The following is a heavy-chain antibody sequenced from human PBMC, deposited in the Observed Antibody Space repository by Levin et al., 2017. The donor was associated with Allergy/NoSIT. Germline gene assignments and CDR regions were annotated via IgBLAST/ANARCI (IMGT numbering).Heavy chain of an antibody. V-gene: IGHV3-33*01. D-gene: IGHD2-2*01. CDR3: ARDGCSSTSCQIDY. CDR1: GFTFSSYG. Sequence: GESLKISCAASGFTFSSYGMHWVRQAPGKGLEWVAVIWYDGSNKYYADSVKGRFTISRDNSKNTLYLQMNSPRAEDTAVYYCARDGCSSTSCQIDYWGQGTLVTVSS. CDR2: IWYDGSNK. J-gene: IGHJ4*02.